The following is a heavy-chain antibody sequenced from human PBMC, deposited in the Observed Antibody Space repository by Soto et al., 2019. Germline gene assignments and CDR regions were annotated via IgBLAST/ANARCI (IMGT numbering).Heavy chain of an antibody. Sequence: PGGSLRLSCAASGFTFSSYGMHWVRQAPGKGLEWVAVISYDGSNKYYADSVKGRFTISRDNSKNTLYLQMNSLRAEDTAVYYCAKDDNYDYVWGTYRSLYFDYRGRGTLVTVSS. CDR3: AKDDNYDYVWGTYRSLYFDY. D-gene: IGHD3-16*02. CDR1: GFTFSSYG. V-gene: IGHV3-30*18. J-gene: IGHJ4*02. CDR2: ISYDGSNK.